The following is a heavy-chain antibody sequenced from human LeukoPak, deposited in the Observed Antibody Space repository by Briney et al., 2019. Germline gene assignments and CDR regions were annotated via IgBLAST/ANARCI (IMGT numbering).Heavy chain of an antibody. CDR2: IIPIFGTA. D-gene: IGHD6-19*01. J-gene: IGHJ3*02. V-gene: IGHV1-69*05. CDR3: ARDRVSSGWVDAFDI. Sequence: SVKVSCKASGGTFSSYAISWVRQAPGQGLEWMGGIIPIFGTANYAQKFQGRVTITTDESTSTAYMELSSLRSEDTALYYCARDRVSSGWVDAFDIWGQGTMVTVSS. CDR1: GGTFSSYA.